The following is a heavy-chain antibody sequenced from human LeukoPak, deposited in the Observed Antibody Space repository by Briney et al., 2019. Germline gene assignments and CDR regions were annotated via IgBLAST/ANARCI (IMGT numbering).Heavy chain of an antibody. J-gene: IGHJ4*02. V-gene: IGHV3-23*01. CDR2: ISSSGDRT. D-gene: IGHD4-17*01. CDR1: GFTFSNYA. CDR3: AKDVDYGDYVVY. Sequence: GGSLRLSCAASGFTFSNYAMSWVRQAPGRGPGWVSAISSSGDRTYYADSVKGRFTISRDNSKNTLYLQMNSLRAEDTAIYYCAKDVDYGDYVVYWGQGTLVTVSS.